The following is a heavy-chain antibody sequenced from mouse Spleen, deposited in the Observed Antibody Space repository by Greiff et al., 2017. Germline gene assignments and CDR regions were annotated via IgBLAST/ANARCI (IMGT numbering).Heavy chain of an antibody. CDR3: ARRRVYGNYFDY. J-gene: IGHJ2*01. CDR2: ISSGGSYT. Sequence: EVKLQESGGGLVKPGGSLKLSCAASGFTFSSYAMSWVRQTPEKRLEWVATISSGGSYTYYPDSVKGRFTISRDNAKNTLYLQMSSLRSEDTAMYYCARRRVYGNYFDYWGQGTTLTVSS. D-gene: IGHD2-1*01. CDR1: GFTFSSYA. V-gene: IGHV5-9-1*01.